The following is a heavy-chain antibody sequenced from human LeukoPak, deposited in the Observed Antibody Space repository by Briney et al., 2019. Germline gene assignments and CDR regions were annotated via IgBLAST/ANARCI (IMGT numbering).Heavy chain of an antibody. CDR1: GFTFSSYA. V-gene: IGHV3-23*01. Sequence: GGSLRLSCAASGFTFSSYAMSWVRQAPGKGLEWVSAISGSGGSTYYADSVKGRFTISRDNSKNTLYLQMNSLRAEDTAVYYCAKDRADTAMVGSVGSRTLRYWYFDLWGRGTLVTVSS. D-gene: IGHD5-18*01. CDR3: AKDRADTAMVGSVGSRTLRYWYFDL. J-gene: IGHJ2*01. CDR2: ISGSGGST.